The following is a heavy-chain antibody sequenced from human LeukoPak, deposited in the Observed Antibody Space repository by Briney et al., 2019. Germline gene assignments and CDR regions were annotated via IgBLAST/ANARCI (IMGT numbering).Heavy chain of an antibody. CDR1: GFTLSTYS. Sequence: PGASLRLSXAASGFTLSTYSMNWVRQSPGKGLEWVSYITSSSSTLYYADSVKGRFTISRDNAKNSLYLQMNSLRVEDTAVYYCARDAPTNGVWYSGFDYWGQGTLVTVSS. J-gene: IGHJ4*02. V-gene: IGHV3-48*01. CDR3: ARDAPTNGVWYSGFDY. CDR2: ITSSSSTL. D-gene: IGHD2-8*01.